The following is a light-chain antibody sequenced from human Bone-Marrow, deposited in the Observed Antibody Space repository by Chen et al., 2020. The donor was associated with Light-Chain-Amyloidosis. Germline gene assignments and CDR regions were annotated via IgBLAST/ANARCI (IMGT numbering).Light chain of an antibody. CDR3: QQYYSTSLVA. V-gene: IGKV4-1*01. J-gene: IGKJ1*01. CDR2: WAS. Sequence: DIVMTQPPDSLPVSLGERATLNCKSSQSVLYSSNNKNYLAWYQQKPGQPPKLLIYWASTRESGVPDRFSGSGSGTDFTLTISSLQAEDVAVYYCQQYYSTSLVAFGQGTKVEIK. CDR1: QSVLYSSNNKNY.